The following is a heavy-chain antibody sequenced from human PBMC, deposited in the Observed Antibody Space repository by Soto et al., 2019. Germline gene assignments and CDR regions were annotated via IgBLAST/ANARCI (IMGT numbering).Heavy chain of an antibody. CDR2: ISGSGRST. D-gene: IGHD3-3*01. J-gene: IGHJ4*02. CDR3: AKDVLGQREWFH. V-gene: IGHV3-23*01. Sequence: EVQLLESGGGLVQPGGSLRLSCAASGFTFTNYAMSWVRQAPGKGLEWVSTISGSGRSTYYADPVKGRFTISRDNSKNTLYLQMDSLRAEDTAVYYCAKDVLGQREWFHWGQGTLVTVSS. CDR1: GFTFTNYA.